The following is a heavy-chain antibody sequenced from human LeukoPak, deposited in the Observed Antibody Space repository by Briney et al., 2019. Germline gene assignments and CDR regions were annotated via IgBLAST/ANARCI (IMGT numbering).Heavy chain of an antibody. D-gene: IGHD3-9*01. Sequence: PGGSLRLSCAASGFTFNYVWMSWVRQAPGKGLEWVSYISSSGSTIYYADSVKGRFTISRDNAKNSLYLQMNSLRAEDTAVYYCARDLWDYDILTGSLLYYYYMDVWGKGTTVTISS. CDR1: GFTFNYVW. CDR2: ISSSGSTI. CDR3: ARDLWDYDILTGSLLYYYYMDV. J-gene: IGHJ6*03. V-gene: IGHV3-11*04.